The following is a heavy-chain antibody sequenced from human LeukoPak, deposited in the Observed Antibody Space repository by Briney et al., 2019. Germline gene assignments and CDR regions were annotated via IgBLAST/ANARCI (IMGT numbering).Heavy chain of an antibody. CDR3: ARNWFDP. J-gene: IGHJ5*02. CDR1: GFTLSSDY. V-gene: IGHV3-53*05. CDR2: IYSGGST. Sequence: QSGGSLTLSCSASGFTLSSDYMSWVRQAPGRGLEWVAVIYSGGSTYYADSVKGRFTISRDKSKNTVYLQMNSLRFEDTAMYYCARNWFDPWGQGTLVTVSS.